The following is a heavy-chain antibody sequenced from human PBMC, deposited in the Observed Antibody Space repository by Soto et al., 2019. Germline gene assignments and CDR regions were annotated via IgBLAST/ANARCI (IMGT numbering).Heavy chain of an antibody. CDR3: AREWGTYCDY. CDR2: SNPKSGVT. CDR1: GYSFTDYY. V-gene: IGHV1-2*02. J-gene: IGHJ4*02. D-gene: IGHD2-15*01. Sequence: QVLLVQSGAEVKKPGASVKVSCKASGYSFTDYYLHWVRQAPGQGLEWMGWSNPKSGVTKYAQKFQGRFTRSRDTSINTAYMERNRLRSDDTAVYFCAREWGTYCDYWGQGTLVTVSS.